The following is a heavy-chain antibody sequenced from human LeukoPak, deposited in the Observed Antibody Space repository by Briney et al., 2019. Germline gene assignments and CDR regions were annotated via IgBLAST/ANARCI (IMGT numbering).Heavy chain of an antibody. J-gene: IGHJ5*02. D-gene: IGHD5-24*01. Sequence: GGSLQISGKGSGYIFTSYWIGWGRPLAGKGLEGMGLIYPRHSDTRYSPSFQGQVPISADKSISTAYLQWSSLKASDTAMYYCARVDGDGYTWFDPWGQGTLVTVSS. CDR2: IYPRHSDT. V-gene: IGHV5-51*01. CDR3: ARVDGDGYTWFDP. CDR1: GYIFTSYW.